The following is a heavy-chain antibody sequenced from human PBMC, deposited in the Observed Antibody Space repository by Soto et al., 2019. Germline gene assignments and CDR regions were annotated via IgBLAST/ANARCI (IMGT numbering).Heavy chain of an antibody. CDR2: IKSKADGGTV. CDR3: CTDQGDSSSWYHFDY. J-gene: IGHJ4*02. CDR1: GFTLSNAW. Sequence: EVQLVESGGGLVKPGGSLRLSCAASGFTLSNAWMHWVRQTPGKGLEWVGRIKSKADGGTVDYAAPVKGRFTISRDDSQNTLFLQINSLNTEDTAVYYCCTDQGDSSSWYHFDYWGQGTSVTVSS. D-gene: IGHD6-13*01. V-gene: IGHV3-15*07.